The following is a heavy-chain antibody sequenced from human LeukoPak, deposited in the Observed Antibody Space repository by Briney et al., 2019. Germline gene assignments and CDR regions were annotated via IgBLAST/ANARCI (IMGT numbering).Heavy chain of an antibody. CDR2: IRNKANSYAT. D-gene: IGHD2-21*02. CDR3: TRVVVTAIPSKYIDY. Sequence: QPGGSLRLSCAASGFTFSNHCMDWVRQAPGKGLEWVGRIRNKANSYATEYAASVKGRFTISRDDSKNSLYLQMNSLKTEDTAVYYCTRVVVTAIPSKYIDYWGQGTLVTVSS. V-gene: IGHV3-72*01. J-gene: IGHJ4*02. CDR1: GFTFSNHC.